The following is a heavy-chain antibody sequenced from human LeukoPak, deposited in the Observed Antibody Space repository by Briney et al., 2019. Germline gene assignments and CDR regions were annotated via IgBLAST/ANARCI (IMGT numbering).Heavy chain of an antibody. V-gene: IGHV4-31*11. D-gene: IGHD2-15*01. CDR2: IYYSGST. CDR1: GGSFSGYY. Sequence: SETLSLTCAVYGGSFSGYYWSWIRQHPGKGLEWIGYIYYSGSTYYNPSLKSRVTISVDTSKNQFSLKLSSVTAADTAVYFCARRRVVVASTDGASGAFDIWGQGTMVTVSS. J-gene: IGHJ3*02. CDR3: ARRRVVVASTDGASGAFDI.